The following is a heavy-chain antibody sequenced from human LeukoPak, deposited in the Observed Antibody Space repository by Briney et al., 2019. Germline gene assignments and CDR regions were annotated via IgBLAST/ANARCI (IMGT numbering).Heavy chain of an antibody. J-gene: IGHJ4*02. CDR2: IYSGGST. Sequence: GGSLRLSCAASGFTVSSNYMSWVRQAPGKGLEWVSVIYSGGSTYYADSVKGRFTISRDNAGNSLYLQMDSLRAEDTAVYYCSTALDNWGRGTLVTVSS. V-gene: IGHV3-53*01. CDR1: GFTVSSNY. D-gene: IGHD2-15*01. CDR3: STALDN.